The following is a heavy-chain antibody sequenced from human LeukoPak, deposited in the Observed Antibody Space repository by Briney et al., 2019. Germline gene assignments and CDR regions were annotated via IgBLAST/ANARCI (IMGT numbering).Heavy chain of an antibody. CDR2: ISSGGRTI. CDR1: GFSFNDYS. CDR3: ARGGPDSSGYYHSISD. D-gene: IGHD3-22*01. V-gene: IGHV3-48*04. Sequence: GGSLRLSCAASGFSFNDYSMNWVRQAPGKGLEWVSYISSGGRTIYYADSVKGRFTISRDSAKNSLYLQMNSLRAEDTAVYYCARGGPDSSGYYHSISDWGQGTLVTVSS. J-gene: IGHJ4*02.